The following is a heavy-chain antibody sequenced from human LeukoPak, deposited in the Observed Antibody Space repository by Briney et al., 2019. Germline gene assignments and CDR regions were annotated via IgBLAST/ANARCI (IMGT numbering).Heavy chain of an antibody. CDR2: ISWNSGSI. CDR1: GFTFDDYA. Sequence: GGSLRLSCAASGFTFDDYAMHWVRQAPGKGLEWVSGISWNSGSIGYADSVKGRFTISRDNAKNSLYLQMNSLRAEATALYYCAKDTRTGYYNPLFDYWGQGTLVTVSS. V-gene: IGHV3-9*01. J-gene: IGHJ4*02. CDR3: AKDTRTGYYNPLFDY. D-gene: IGHD3/OR15-3a*01.